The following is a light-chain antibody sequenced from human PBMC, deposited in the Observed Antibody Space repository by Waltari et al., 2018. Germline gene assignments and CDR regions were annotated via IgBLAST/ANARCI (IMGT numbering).Light chain of an antibody. CDR1: SGHSSNV. CDR2: VNIDGSH. Sequence: QLVLTQSPSASASLGASVKLTCTLSSGHSSNVIAWHQQQAEKGPRYLMKVNIDGSHSKGDKIHDRFSGSSSGAERYLTISNLQSEDEADYYCQTGGHGTWVFGGGTKLTVL. J-gene: IGLJ3*02. CDR3: QTGGHGTWV. V-gene: IGLV4-69*01.